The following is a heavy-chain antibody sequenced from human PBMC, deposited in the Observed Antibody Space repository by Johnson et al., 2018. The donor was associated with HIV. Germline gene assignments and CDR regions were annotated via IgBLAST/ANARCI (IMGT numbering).Heavy chain of an antibody. CDR1: GLSFSNYA. J-gene: IGHJ3*02. Sequence: QVQLVESGGGVVQPGKSLTLSCVGSGLSFSNYAIHWVRQAPGKGLEWVAVISYDESNKYYVDSVKGRLTVSRDNSKNTLYLQMNSLRAEDSALYFCASGVDAFDIWGQGTMVTVSS. V-gene: IGHV3-30*04. D-gene: IGHD3-16*01. CDR2: ISYDESNK. CDR3: ASGVDAFDI.